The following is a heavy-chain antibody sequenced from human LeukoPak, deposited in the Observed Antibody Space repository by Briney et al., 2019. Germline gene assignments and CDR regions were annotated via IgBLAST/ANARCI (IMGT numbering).Heavy chain of an antibody. V-gene: IGHV3-11*04. CDR3: AREPPGGYYDSSTPDY. Sequence: PGGSLRLSCAASGFTFSDYYMSWIRQAPGRGLEWVSYISSSGSTIYYADSVKGRFTISRDNAKNSLYLQMNSLRAEGSAVYYCAREPPGGYYDSSTPDYWGQGTLVTVSS. CDR2: ISSSGSTI. J-gene: IGHJ4*02. CDR1: GFTFSDYY. D-gene: IGHD3-22*01.